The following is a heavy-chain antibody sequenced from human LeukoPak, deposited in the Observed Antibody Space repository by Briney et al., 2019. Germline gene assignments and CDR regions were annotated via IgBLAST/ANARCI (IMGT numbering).Heavy chain of an antibody. CDR3: SSDKAAAGLRTFDY. Sequence: PSETLSLTCTVSGGYISTYYWTWIRQPPGKGLEWIGNIYYTGSTNYNPSLKSRFTISVDTSKNQISLKLSSVTAADTAVYYCSSDKAAAGLRTFDYWGQGILVTLSS. V-gene: IGHV4-59*08. J-gene: IGHJ4*02. CDR1: GGYISTYY. D-gene: IGHD6-13*01. CDR2: IYYTGST.